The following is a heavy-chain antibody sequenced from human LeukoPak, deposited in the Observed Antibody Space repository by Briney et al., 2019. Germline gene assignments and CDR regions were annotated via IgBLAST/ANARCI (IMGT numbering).Heavy chain of an antibody. D-gene: IGHD6-19*01. Sequence: GGSLRLSCAASGFTFSSYGMHWVRQAPGKGLEWVAFIRYDGSNKYYADSVKGRFTISRDNSKNTLYLQMNSLRAEDTAVYYCAKGLIAWAGVIDYWGQGTLVTVSS. CDR2: IRYDGSNK. J-gene: IGHJ4*02. V-gene: IGHV3-30*02. CDR1: GFTFSSYG. CDR3: AKGLIAWAGVIDY.